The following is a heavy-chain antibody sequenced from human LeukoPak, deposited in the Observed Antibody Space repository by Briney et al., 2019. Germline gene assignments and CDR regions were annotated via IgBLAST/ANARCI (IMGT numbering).Heavy chain of an antibody. Sequence: SETLSLTCTGSGDSLSGFYWSWIRQPPGKGLECIGSIYFSGSTNYNPSLKSRVTMSVDTSENQFSLWLSSVTAADTAVYYCARLGRDGYTHWYFDLWGRGALVAVSS. CDR2: IYFSGST. CDR3: ARLGRDGYTHWYFDL. V-gene: IGHV4-59*01. J-gene: IGHJ2*01. CDR1: GDSLSGFY. D-gene: IGHD5-24*01.